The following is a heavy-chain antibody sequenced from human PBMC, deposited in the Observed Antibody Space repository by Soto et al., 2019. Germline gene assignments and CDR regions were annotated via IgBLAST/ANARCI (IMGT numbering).Heavy chain of an antibody. V-gene: IGHV3-33*08. CDR1: GFTFNTYG. J-gene: IGHJ6*03. CDR2: IWYDGSNK. Sequence: GGSLRLSCTTSGFTFNTYGMHWVRQAPGKGLEWVAIIWYDGSNKYYADSVKGRFTISRDNSRNTLYLQMNSLRAEDTALYYCARGGCCSGNSYSSYFNYCVDVWGKGTTVTVSS. D-gene: IGHD2-15*01. CDR3: ARGGCCSGNSYSSYFNYCVDV.